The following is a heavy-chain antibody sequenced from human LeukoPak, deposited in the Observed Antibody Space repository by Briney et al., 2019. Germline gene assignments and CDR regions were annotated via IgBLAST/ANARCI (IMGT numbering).Heavy chain of an antibody. V-gene: IGHV4-59*01. D-gene: IGHD5-12*01. CDR1: GGSISSYY. CDR2: IYYSDST. J-gene: IGHJ5*02. Sequence: SETLSLTSSVSGGSISSYYWSWLRQPPGKGLEWIGYIYYSDSTHYNPSHKSRVTISLTTSKNQFSLKLSSVTAADTAVYYCASSTKGGYDSGWFDPWGQETLVTVSS. CDR3: ASSTKGGYDSGWFDP.